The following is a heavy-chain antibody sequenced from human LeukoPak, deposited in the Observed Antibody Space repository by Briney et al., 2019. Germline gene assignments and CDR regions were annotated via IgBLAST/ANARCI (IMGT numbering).Heavy chain of an antibody. CDR1: GGTFSSYA. CDR2: IIPIFGTA. CDR3: ATSLRRGYCSSTSCYQLSFDP. Sequence: ASVNVSCKASGGTFSSYAISWVRQAPGQGLEWMGGIIPIFGTANYAQKFQGRVTITADESTSTAYMELSSLRSEDTAVYYCATSLRRGYCSSTSCYQLSFDPWGQGTLVTVSS. J-gene: IGHJ5*02. D-gene: IGHD2-2*01. V-gene: IGHV1-69*13.